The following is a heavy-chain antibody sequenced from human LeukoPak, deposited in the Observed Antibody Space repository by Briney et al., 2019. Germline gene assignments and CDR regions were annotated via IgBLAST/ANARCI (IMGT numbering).Heavy chain of an antibody. V-gene: IGHV1-69*01. CDR1: GGTLSSYA. J-gene: IGHJ5*02. CDR3: ARAENDYTKFDP. Sequence: GSSVKVSCKASGGTLSSYAISWVRQAPGQGLEWMGGIIPIFGTANYAQKFQGRVTITADESTSTAYMELSGLRSEDTAVYYCARAENDYTKFDPWGQGTLVTVSS. D-gene: IGHD4-11*01. CDR2: IIPIFGTA.